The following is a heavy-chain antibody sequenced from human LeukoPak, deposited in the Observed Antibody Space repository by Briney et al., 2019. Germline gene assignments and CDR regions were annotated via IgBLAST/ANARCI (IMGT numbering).Heavy chain of an antibody. CDR2: ISSRSSYI. V-gene: IGHV3-21*04. CDR1: GFSFSSYS. D-gene: IGHD3-16*01. J-gene: IGHJ4*02. Sequence: GGSLRLSCAASGFSFSSYSMNWVRQAPGKGLEWVSSISSRSSYIYYADSVKGRFTISRDNSKNTLYLQMSSLRAEDTAVYYCAKGYYDYVWGSYDWGQGTLVTVSS. CDR3: AKGYYDYVWGSYD.